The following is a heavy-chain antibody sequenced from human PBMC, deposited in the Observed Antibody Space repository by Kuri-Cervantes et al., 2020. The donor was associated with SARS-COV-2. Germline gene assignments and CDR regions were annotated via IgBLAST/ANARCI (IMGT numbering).Heavy chain of an antibody. Sequence: SQTLSLTCAISGESVSSNSAAWDWIRQSPSRGLEWLRRTYYNSQWYTDYSPSVKSRIIIRSDTSKNHVSLQLNSVTPEDTAVYYCAREQISLIVLQSGTFAIWGQGTMVTVSS. CDR2: TYYNSQWYT. CDR3: AREQISLIVLQSGTFAI. CDR1: GESVSSNSAA. J-gene: IGHJ3*02. D-gene: IGHD3-22*01. V-gene: IGHV6-1*01.